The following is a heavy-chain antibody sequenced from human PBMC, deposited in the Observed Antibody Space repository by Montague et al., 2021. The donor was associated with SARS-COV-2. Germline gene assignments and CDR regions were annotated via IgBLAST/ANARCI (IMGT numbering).Heavy chain of an antibody. V-gene: IGHV2-70*11. D-gene: IGHD3-22*01. Sequence: VKPTQTLTLTCTFSGFSLSPSGMCVSWIRQPPGKALEWLARIDWDDDKYYSTSLKTRLTISKDTSKNQVVLTMTNMDPVDTATYYCARTPYYYDSSGYYYGAFDIWGQGTMVTVSS. CDR3: ARTPYYYDSSGYYYGAFDI. CDR1: GFSLSPSGMC. CDR2: IDWDDDK. J-gene: IGHJ3*02.